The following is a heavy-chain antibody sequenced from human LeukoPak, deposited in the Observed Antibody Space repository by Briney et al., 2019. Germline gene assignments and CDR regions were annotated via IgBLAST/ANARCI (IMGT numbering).Heavy chain of an antibody. CDR3: AREALYYYFDY. V-gene: IGHV3-30-3*01. CDR2: ISYDGSNK. Sequence: GGSLRLSCAASGFTFSSYAMHWVRQAPGKGLEWVAVISYDGSNKYYADSVKGRFTISRDNSKNTLYLQMNSLRAEDTAVYYCAREALYYYFDYWGQGTLVTVSS. D-gene: IGHD1-26*01. J-gene: IGHJ4*02. CDR1: GFTFSSYA.